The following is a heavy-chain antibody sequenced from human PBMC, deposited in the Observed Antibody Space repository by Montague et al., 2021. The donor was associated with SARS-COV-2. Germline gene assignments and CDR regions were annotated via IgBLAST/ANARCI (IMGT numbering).Heavy chain of an antibody. CDR2: IPYDESNK. Sequence: SLRLSCAASGSTFSSYAMHWVRQAPGKGLEWVAVIPYDESNKYYADSVKGRFTISRDNSKNTLYLQMNSLRAEDTAVYYCARTLLDYYGMDVWGQGTTATVSS. J-gene: IGHJ6*02. D-gene: IGHD2/OR15-2a*01. V-gene: IGHV3-30-3*01. CDR3: ARTLLDYYGMDV. CDR1: GSTFSSYA.